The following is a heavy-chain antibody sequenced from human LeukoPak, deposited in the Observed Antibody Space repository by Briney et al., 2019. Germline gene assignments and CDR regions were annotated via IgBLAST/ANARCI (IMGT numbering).Heavy chain of an antibody. CDR2: ISYDGSNK. CDR1: GFTFSSYA. V-gene: IGHV3-30*04. Sequence: GRSLRLSCAASGFTFSSYAMHWVRQASGKGLEWVAVISYDGSNKYYADSVKGRFTISRDNSKNTLYLQMNSLRAEDTAVYYCARGLYQYYYDSSGPLRGYFDYWGQGTLVTVSS. CDR3: ARGLYQYYYDSSGPLRGYFDY. J-gene: IGHJ4*02. D-gene: IGHD3-22*01.